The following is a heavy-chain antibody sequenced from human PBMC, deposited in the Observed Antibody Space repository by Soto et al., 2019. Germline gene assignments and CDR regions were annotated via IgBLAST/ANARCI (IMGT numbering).Heavy chain of an antibody. V-gene: IGHV3-23*01. D-gene: IGHD1-26*01. CDR3: ARGERGGFDI. CDR1: GFTFSSYA. CDR2: ISGSGAST. J-gene: IGHJ3*02. Sequence: GGSLRLSCAASGFTFSSYAMSWVRQAPGKGLEWVSAISGSGASTTYADSVKGRFTISRDNAKNSLYLQMNSLRAEDTAVYYCARGERGGFDIWGQGTKVTVSS.